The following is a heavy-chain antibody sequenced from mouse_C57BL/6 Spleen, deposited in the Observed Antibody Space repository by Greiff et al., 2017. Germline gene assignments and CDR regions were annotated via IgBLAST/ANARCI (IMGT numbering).Heavy chain of an antibody. CDR2: INPNTGGT. D-gene: IGHD1-1*01. CDR3: ARRIYYYGSSLWYFDV. V-gene: IGHV1-18*01. J-gene: IGHJ1*03. CDR1: GYTFTDYN. Sequence: VQLKESGPELVKPGASVKIPCKASGYTFTDYNMDWVKQSHGQSLEWIGDINPNTGGTIYNQKFKGKATLTVDKSSSTAYMGLRSLTSEDTAVYYCARRIYYYGSSLWYFDVWGTGTTVTVSS.